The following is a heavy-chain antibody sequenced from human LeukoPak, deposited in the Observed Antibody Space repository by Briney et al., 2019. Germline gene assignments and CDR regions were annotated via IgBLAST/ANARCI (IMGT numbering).Heavy chain of an antibody. CDR1: GYTLTELS. CDR3: ARRLGRSFDY. D-gene: IGHD3-16*01. V-gene: IGHV1-24*01. Sequence: ASVQVSCQVSGYTLTELSMHWVRQALGKGVEWMGGFDPEDGETIYAQKFQGRVTMTEDTSTDTAYMELSSLRSEDTAVYYCARRLGRSFDYWGQGTLVTVSS. CDR2: FDPEDGET. J-gene: IGHJ4*02.